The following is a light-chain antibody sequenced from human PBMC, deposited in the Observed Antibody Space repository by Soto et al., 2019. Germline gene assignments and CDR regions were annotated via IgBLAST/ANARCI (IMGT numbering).Light chain of an antibody. CDR1: SSDLGSYNY. CDR3: TAYTSSSTPFV. V-gene: IGLV2-14*01. J-gene: IGLJ1*01. CDR2: EVS. Sequence: QSALTQPASVSGSPGQSITISCTGTSSDLGSYNYVSWYQQHPGNAPKLMIYEVSNRPSGVSNRFSGSKSGNTASLTISGLKAEDEANYYCTAYTSSSTPFVFGTGTKVTVL.